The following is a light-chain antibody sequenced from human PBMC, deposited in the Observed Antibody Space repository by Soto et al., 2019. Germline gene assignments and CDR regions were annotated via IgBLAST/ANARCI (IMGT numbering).Light chain of an antibody. Sequence: EIVLTQSPATLSLSPGDRATLSCRASQSVSSYLAWYQQKPGQAPRLLIYDASNRATGIPARFSGSGSGTDFTLTISSLEPEDFAVYYCQQRSNWPPSITFGQGTRREIK. CDR3: QQRSNWPPSIT. J-gene: IGKJ5*01. CDR1: QSVSSY. V-gene: IGKV3-11*01. CDR2: DAS.